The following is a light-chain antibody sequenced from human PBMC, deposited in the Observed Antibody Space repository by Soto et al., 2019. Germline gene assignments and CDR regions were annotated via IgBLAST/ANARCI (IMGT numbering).Light chain of an antibody. CDR3: QQYYSYLRT. J-gene: IGKJ1*01. Sequence: DIHITQSPSTLAASVGDRVSITCRASQSISSWLAWYQQKPGKAPKLLIYAASTLQSGVPSRFSGSGSGTDFTLTISCLQSEDFATYYCQQYYSYLRTFGQGTKVDIK. CDR2: AAS. V-gene: IGKV1-5*01. CDR1: QSISSW.